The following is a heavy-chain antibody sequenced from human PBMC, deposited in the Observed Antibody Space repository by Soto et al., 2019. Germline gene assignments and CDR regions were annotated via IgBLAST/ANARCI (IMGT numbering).Heavy chain of an antibody. J-gene: IGHJ6*02. CDR3: ARIHFGDEPSYYYYGMDV. Sequence: TLSLTCTVSGGSFSSGDYYWSWVRQPPGKGLEWIGYIYYTGSTFNNPSLKSRVSIPIDTSKTQFSLKLSSVTAADTAVYYCARIHFGDEPSYYYYGMDVWGQGTTVTVSS. V-gene: IGHV4-30-4*01. CDR1: GGSFSSGDYY. D-gene: IGHD4-17*01. CDR2: IYYTGST.